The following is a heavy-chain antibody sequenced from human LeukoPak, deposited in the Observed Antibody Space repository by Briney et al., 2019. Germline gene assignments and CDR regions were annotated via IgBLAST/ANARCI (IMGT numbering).Heavy chain of an antibody. Sequence: GGSLRLSCAASGFTFSSWEMHWVRQAPGKGLEYVSAISSNGGSTYYANSVKGRFTISRDNSKNTLYLQMGSLRAEDMAVYYCARRARDFWGLEGAFDYWGQGTLVTVSS. D-gene: IGHD3-3*01. V-gene: IGHV3-64*01. CDR3: ARRARDFWGLEGAFDY. J-gene: IGHJ4*02. CDR1: GFTFSSWE. CDR2: ISSNGGST.